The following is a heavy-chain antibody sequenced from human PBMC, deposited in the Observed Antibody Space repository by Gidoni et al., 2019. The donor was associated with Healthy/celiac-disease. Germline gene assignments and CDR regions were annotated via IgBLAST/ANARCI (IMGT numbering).Heavy chain of an antibody. CDR2: ISAYNGNT. CDR3: ARDSEDELSGYCSSTSCRAFSY. D-gene: IGHD2-2*01. CDR1: GSSFTSYG. Sequence: QLQLVQSGAEVKKLAASVKVSCKASGSSFTSYGISWVRQAPGQGLEWMGWISAYNGNTNYAKKLQGRVTMTTDTSTSTAYMELRSLRADDTAVYYCARDSEDELSGYCSSTSCRAFSYWGQGTLVTVSS. J-gene: IGHJ4*02. V-gene: IGHV1-18*01.